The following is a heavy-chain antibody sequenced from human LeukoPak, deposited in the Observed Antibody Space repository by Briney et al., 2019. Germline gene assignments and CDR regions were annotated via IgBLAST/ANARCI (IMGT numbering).Heavy chain of an antibody. J-gene: IGHJ6*03. CDR3: ARVSLYYDSSRNYYYYYMDV. CDR1: GFTFSSYA. CDR2: ISGSGGST. V-gene: IGHV3-23*01. D-gene: IGHD3-22*01. Sequence: PGGSLRLSCAASGFTFSSYAMSWVRQAPGKGLEWVSAISGSGGSTYYADSVKGRFTISRDNSKNTLYLQMNSLRAEDTAVYYCARVSLYYDSSRNYYYYYMDVWGKGTTVTVSS.